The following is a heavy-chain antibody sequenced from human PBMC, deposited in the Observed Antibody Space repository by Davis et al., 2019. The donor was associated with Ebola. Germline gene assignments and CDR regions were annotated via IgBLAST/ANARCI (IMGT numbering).Heavy chain of an antibody. Sequence: GESLKISCSAFGFTFSDNGMHWIRQAPGKGLEWVAVISYDGNKKYYADSVRGRFTISRDNSKDILHLQMNSLTTEDTAVYYCARDRHCRGKTCGWFDPWGQGTLVTVSS. CDR2: ISYDGNKK. D-gene: IGHD2-15*01. V-gene: IGHV3-30*03. CDR1: GFTFSDNG. J-gene: IGHJ5*02. CDR3: ARDRHCRGKTCGWFDP.